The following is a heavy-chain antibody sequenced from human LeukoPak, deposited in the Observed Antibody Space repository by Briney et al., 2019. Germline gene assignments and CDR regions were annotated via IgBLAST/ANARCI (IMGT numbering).Heavy chain of an antibody. V-gene: IGHV4-59*08. CDR2: IYYSGST. CDR1: GGXISGYY. CDR3: ARHTDIAPLSSLKY. J-gene: IGHJ4*02. Sequence: SETLSLTCTGSGGXISGYYGGGIRQTQGKGLRGIGDIYYSGSTNYNPSLKSRVTISVATSKNQFSLKLSPVTAADTAVYYCARHTDIAPLSSLKYWGQGTLVTVSS. D-gene: IGHD6-13*01.